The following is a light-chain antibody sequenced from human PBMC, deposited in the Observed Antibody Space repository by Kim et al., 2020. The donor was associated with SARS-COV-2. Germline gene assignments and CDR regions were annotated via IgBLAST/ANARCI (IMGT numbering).Light chain of an antibody. Sequence: AIQVTQSPSSLSASVGDRVTITCRASQGIGSDLAWYQQKPGKPPKLLIFGASHLETGVPTRFSGSGSGTDFTLTISSLYTEDFATYYCQQFNSFLITFGQGTRLEIK. J-gene: IGKJ5*01. CDR3: QQFNSFLIT. CDR2: GAS. CDR1: QGIGSD. V-gene: IGKV1-13*02.